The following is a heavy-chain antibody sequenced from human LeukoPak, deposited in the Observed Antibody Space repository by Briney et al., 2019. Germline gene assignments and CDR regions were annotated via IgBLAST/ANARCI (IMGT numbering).Heavy chain of an antibody. J-gene: IGHJ6*02. CDR3: ARDRSTVTYYGMDV. Sequence: PGGSLRLSCAASGFTFSSYAMHWVRQAPGKGLEWVAVISYDGSNKYYADSVKGRFTISRDNSKNTLYLQMNSLRAEDTAVYYCARDRSTVTYYGMDVWGQGTTVTVSS. CDR2: ISYDGSNK. CDR1: GFTFSSYA. V-gene: IGHV3-30-3*01.